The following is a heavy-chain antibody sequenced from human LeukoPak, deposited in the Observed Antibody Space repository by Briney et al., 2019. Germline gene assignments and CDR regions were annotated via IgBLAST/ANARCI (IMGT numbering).Heavy chain of an antibody. J-gene: IGHJ1*01. Sequence: NASETLSLTCTVSGGSISSGGYYWSWIWQPPGKGLEWIGYIYHSGSTYYNPSLKSRVTISVDRSKNQFSLKLSSVTAADTAVYYCASGSSSSAEYFQHWGQGTLVTVSS. CDR3: ASGSSSSAEYFQH. V-gene: IGHV4-30-2*01. CDR2: IYHSGST. CDR1: GGSISSGGYY. D-gene: IGHD6-6*01.